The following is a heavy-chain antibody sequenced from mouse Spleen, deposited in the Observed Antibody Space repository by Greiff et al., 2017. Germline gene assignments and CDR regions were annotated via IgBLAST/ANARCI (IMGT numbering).Heavy chain of an antibody. V-gene: IGHV3-6*01. CDR2: ISYDGSN. D-gene: IGHD2-3*01. CDR1: GYSITSGYY. J-gene: IGHJ2*01. CDR3: AKLYDGYYPFDY. Sequence: EVKLQESGPGLVKPSQSLSLTCSVTGYSITSGYYWNWIRQFPGNKLEWMGYISYDGSNNYNPSLKNRISITRDTSKNQFFLKLNSVTTEDTATYYCAKLYDGYYPFDYWGQGTTLTVSS.